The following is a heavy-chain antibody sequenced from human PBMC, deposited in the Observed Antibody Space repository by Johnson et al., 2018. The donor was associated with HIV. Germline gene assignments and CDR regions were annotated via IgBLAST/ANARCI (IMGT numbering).Heavy chain of an antibody. J-gene: IGHJ3*02. CDR1: GFTVSSNY. CDR2: IYSGGST. V-gene: IGHV3-66*01. CDR3: ARDHRAYCGGDCYSDAFDI. Sequence: VQLVESGGGLVQPGGYLRLSCAASGFTVSSNYMSWVRQAPGKGLEWVSVIYSGGSTYYADSVKGRFTISRDNSKNTLYLQMNSLRAEDTAVYYCARDHRAYCGGDCYSDAFDIWGQGTMVTVSS. D-gene: IGHD2-21*02.